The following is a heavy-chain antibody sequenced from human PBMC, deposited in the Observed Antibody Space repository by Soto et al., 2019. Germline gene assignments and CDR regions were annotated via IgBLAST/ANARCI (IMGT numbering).Heavy chain of an antibody. CDR1: GFTFSSYA. D-gene: IGHD3-10*01. J-gene: IGHJ1*01. V-gene: IGHV3-23*01. CDR2: ISGSGGST. Sequence: GGSLRLSCAASGFTFSSYAMSWVRQAPGKGLEWVSAISGSGGSTYYADSVKGRFTISRDNSKNTLYLRMNSLRAEDTAVYYCAKERSVGGLYYGSITMVRGVMRGHFQHWGQGTLVTVSS. CDR3: AKERSVGGLYYGSITMVRGVMRGHFQH.